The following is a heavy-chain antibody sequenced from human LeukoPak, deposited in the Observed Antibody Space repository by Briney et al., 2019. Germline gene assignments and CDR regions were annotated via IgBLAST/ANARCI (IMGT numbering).Heavy chain of an antibody. CDR1: GFTFSSYS. J-gene: IGHJ4*02. V-gene: IGHV3-21*01. D-gene: IGHD3-9*01. CDR3: ARGPGDWDFDY. Sequence: GGSLRLSCAASGFTFSSYSMNWVRQAPGKGLEWVSSISSSSSYIYYADSVKGRLTISRDNAKNSLYLQMNSLRAEDTAVYYCARGPGDWDFDYWAREPWSPSPQ. CDR2: ISSSSSYI.